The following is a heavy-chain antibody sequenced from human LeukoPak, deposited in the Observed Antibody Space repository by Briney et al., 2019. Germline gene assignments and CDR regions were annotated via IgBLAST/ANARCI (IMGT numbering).Heavy chain of an antibody. CDR1: GDSLSSHF. CDR2: IHGTGST. CDR3: ARNVGWYTYDT. J-gene: IGHJ4*02. Sequence: SETLSLTCTVSGDSLSSHFWSWVRQPPGKGLEWIGYIHGTGSTHYDPSLRSRATISEDISGNQFFLKLTSVTAADTAIYYCARNVGWYTYDTWGQGTLVTVSS. V-gene: IGHV4-4*09. D-gene: IGHD6-19*01.